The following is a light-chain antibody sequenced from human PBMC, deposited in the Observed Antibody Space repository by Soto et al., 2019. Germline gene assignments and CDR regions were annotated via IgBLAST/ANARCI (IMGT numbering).Light chain of an antibody. CDR3: QQYGSSPST. V-gene: IGKV3-20*01. Sequence: EIVLTQSPGTLSLSPGERATLSCRASQSVSSSYLVWYQQKPGQAPRLLIYGASSRATGIPDKFSGRGSGTDFTLTISRLEPEDFAVYYCQQYGSSPSTFGQGTKVDNK. CDR2: GAS. CDR1: QSVSSSY. J-gene: IGKJ1*01.